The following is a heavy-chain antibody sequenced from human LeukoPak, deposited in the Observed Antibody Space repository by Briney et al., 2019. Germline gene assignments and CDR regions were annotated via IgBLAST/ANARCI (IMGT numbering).Heavy chain of an antibody. V-gene: IGHV4-4*07. CDR2: IYTSGST. D-gene: IGHD2-21*01. CDR1: GGSINSYY. J-gene: IGHJ4*02. Sequence: SETLSLTCTVSGGSINSYYWSWIRQPAGKGLEWIGRIYTSGSTNYKLSLKSRVTMSVDTSKNQFSLKLSSVTAADTAVYYCARVGEKLSYYYFDYWGQGTLVTVSS. CDR3: ARVGEKLSYYYFDY.